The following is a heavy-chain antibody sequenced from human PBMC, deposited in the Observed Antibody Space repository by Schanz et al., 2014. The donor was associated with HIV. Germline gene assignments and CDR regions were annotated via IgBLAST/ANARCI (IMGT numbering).Heavy chain of an antibody. CDR2: IKLDGSEK. CDR1: RFTFKTYW. V-gene: IGHV3-7*03. CDR3: ARVFGRTYGLPDY. J-gene: IGHJ4*02. D-gene: IGHD3-10*01. Sequence: VQLVESGGGLVQPGGSLRLSCAASRFTFKTYWMSWVRQAPGKGLEWLANIKLDGSEKYYVDSVKGRFTISRDNTRTSLYLQMNSLRAEDTAVYYCARVFGRTYGLPDYWGQGTLVTVSS.